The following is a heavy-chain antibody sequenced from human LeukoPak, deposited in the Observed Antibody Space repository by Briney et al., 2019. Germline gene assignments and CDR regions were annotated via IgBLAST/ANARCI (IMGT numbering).Heavy chain of an antibody. Sequence: GASVKVSCKASGGTFSSYAISWVRQAPGQGLEWMGGIIPIFGTANYAQKFQGRVTITADESTSTAYMELSSLRSEDTAVYYCARKMYYSNWFDPWGQGTLVTVSS. CDR1: GGTFSSYA. V-gene: IGHV1-69*13. J-gene: IGHJ5*02. D-gene: IGHD3-10*01. CDR2: IIPIFGTA. CDR3: ARKMYYSNWFDP.